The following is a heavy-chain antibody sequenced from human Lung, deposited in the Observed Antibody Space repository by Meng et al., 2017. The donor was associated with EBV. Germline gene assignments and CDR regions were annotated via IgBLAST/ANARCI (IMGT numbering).Heavy chain of an antibody. CDR2: LIPMSGAP. V-gene: IGHV1-69*01. CDR3: ASESGRGFTPDY. D-gene: IGHD3-10*01. J-gene: IGHJ4*02. CDR1: GGTFNSDA. Sequence: QVQVVQSGAEVKKPGSSVKASVWTSGGTFNSDAVSWVRQAPGQGLEWMGGLIPMSGAPHYAQKFQGRVTITADESTSTHYMDLSNLRSDDTAMYYCASESGRGFTPDYWGQGTLVTVSS.